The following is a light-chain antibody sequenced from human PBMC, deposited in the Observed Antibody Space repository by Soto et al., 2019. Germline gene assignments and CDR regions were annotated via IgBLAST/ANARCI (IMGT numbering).Light chain of an antibody. CDR3: QQGKSFPLT. CDR2: GAS. Sequence: GDRVTIACRASQNISPWLAWYQQKPGKAPKLLIYGASSLEGGVPSRLSGSGSGTDFTLTISSLQPEDVATYYCQQGKSFPLTFGGGTKVDIK. V-gene: IGKV1-12*01. J-gene: IGKJ4*01. CDR1: QNISPW.